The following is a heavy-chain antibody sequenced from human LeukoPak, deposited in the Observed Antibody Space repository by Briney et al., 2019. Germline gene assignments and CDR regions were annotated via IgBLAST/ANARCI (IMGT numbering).Heavy chain of an antibody. Sequence: PGRSLRLSCAASGFTFSSYAMHLVRQAPGKGLEWVAVISYDGSNKYYADSVKGRFTISKDNSKNTLYLQMNSLRAEDTAVYYCARDTYCSGGSCPASEFDPWGQGTLVTVSS. D-gene: IGHD2-15*01. CDR2: ISYDGSNK. CDR1: GFTFSSYA. CDR3: ARDTYCSGGSCPASEFDP. V-gene: IGHV3-30-3*01. J-gene: IGHJ5*02.